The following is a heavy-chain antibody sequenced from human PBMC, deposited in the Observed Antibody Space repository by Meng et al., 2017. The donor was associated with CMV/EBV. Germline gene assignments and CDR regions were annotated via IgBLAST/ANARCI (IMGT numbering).Heavy chain of an antibody. CDR2: MNPNNGAT. D-gene: IGHD6-19*01. CDR3: ARGVAVAGRRDAFDF. Sequence: SGSTFTGYYIHWVRQAPGQGLEWMGWMNPNNGATKYAQKFQGWVTMTRGTSISTAFMELSRLTSDDTVVYYCARGVAVAGRRDAFDFWGQGTMVTVSS. CDR1: GSTFTGYY. V-gene: IGHV1-2*04. J-gene: IGHJ3*01.